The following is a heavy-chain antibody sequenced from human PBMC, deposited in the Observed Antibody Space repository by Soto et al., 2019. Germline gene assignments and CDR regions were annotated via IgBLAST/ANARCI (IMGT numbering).Heavy chain of an antibody. CDR3: ARDTSVEEMATIPYYYYGMDV. CDR2: IRAYNGNT. J-gene: IGHJ6*02. V-gene: IGHV1-18*04. D-gene: IGHD5-12*01. Sequence: GASVKVSCKASGYTFTSYGISWVRQAPGQGLEWMGWIRAYNGNTNYAQKLQGRVTMTTDTSTSTAYMELRSLRSDDTAVYYCARDTSVEEMATIPYYYYGMDVWGQGTTVTVSS. CDR1: GYTFTSYG.